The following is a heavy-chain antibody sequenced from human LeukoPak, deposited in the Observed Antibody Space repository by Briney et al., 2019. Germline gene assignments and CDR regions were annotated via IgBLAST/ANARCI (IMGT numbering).Heavy chain of an antibody. CDR1: GFTFSSYW. V-gene: IGHV3-7*01. CDR3: AKDISPRGEHFDY. CDR2: IKQDGSEK. Sequence: GGSLRLSCAASGFTFSSYWMSWVRQAPGKGLEWVANIKQDGSEKYYVDSVKGRFTISRDNSKNTLYLQMNSLRAEDTAVYYCAKDISPRGEHFDYWGQGTLVTVSS. J-gene: IGHJ4*02. D-gene: IGHD2-21*01.